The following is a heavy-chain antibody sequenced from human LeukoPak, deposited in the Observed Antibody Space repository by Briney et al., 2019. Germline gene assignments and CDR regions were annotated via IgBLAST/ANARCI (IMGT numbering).Heavy chain of an antibody. CDR1: GFTFSSYG. CDR3: AKDFMGSCGVPGARAFDI. D-gene: IGHD2-2*01. Sequence: GGSLRLSCAASGFTFSSYGMHWVRRAPGKGLEGVAFLRYDGSNKYYADSVKGRFTISRDNSKKTLYLQMNSLRAEDTAVYYCAKDFMGSCGVPGARAFDIWGQGTMVTVSS. J-gene: IGHJ3*02. CDR2: LRYDGSNK. V-gene: IGHV3-30*02.